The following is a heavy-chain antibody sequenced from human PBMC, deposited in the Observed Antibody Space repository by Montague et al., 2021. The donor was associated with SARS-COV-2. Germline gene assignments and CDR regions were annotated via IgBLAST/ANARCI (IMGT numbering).Heavy chain of an antibody. CDR1: GFTFSSYA. CDR3: AKDRQLVGDDAFDI. V-gene: IGHV3-23*01. D-gene: IGHD6-13*01. J-gene: IGHJ3*02. Sequence: SLRLSCAAPGFTFSSYAMSWVRQAPGEGLEWVSTISISDGNTYYADSVKGRFTISRDKSKNTLYLQMNSLRAEDTAVYYCAKDRQLVGDDAFDIWGQGTMVTVSS. CDR2: ISISDGNT.